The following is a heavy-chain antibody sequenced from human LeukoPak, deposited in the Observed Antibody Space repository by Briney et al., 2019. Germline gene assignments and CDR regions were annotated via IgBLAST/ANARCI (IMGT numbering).Heavy chain of an antibody. CDR3: AKGATISTSGSIAVAGIDY. CDR1: GGSISSGDYY. D-gene: IGHD6-19*01. V-gene: IGHV4-30-4*01. Sequence: SETLSLTCTVSGGSISSGDYYWSWIRQPPGKGLEWIGYIYYSGSTYYNPSLKSRVTISVDTSKNQFSLKLSSVTAADTAVYYCAKGATISTSGSIAVAGIDYWGQGTQGTVSS. CDR2: IYYSGST. J-gene: IGHJ4*02.